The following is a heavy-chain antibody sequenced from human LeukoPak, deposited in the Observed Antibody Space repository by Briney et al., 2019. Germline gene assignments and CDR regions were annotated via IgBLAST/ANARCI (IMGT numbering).Heavy chain of an antibody. Sequence: GASVKVSCKASGGTFSSYAISWVRQAPGQGLEWMGRIIPIFGIANYAQKFQGRVTITADKSTSTAYMELSSLRSEDTAVYYCARDSMDTAMVPDYWGQGTLVTVSS. CDR1: GGTFSSYA. CDR2: IIPIFGIA. J-gene: IGHJ4*02. CDR3: ARDSMDTAMVPDY. V-gene: IGHV1-69*04. D-gene: IGHD5-18*01.